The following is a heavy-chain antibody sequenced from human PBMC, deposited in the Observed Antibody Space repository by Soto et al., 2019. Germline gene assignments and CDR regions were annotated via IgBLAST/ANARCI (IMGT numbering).Heavy chain of an antibody. J-gene: IGHJ1*01. D-gene: IGHD2-15*01. V-gene: IGHV4-34*01. CDR1: GGSFSDYY. Sequence: QVQLQQWDAGLLKPSETLSLTCAFYGGSFSDYYWSWIRQPPGKGLEWIGEINHSGSTNYNPSLKSRVTISIDTAKNQFSLNLTSVTAADTAVYYCARGGGCWGLGTCPEYFQYWGQGTLVTVSS. CDR2: INHSGST. CDR3: ARGGGCWGLGTCPEYFQY.